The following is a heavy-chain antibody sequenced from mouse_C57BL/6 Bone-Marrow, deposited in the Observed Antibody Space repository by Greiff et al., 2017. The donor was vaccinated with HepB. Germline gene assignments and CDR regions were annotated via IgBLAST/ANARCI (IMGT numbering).Heavy chain of an antibody. CDR2: ISSGGSYT. D-gene: IGHD2-4*01. J-gene: IGHJ3*01. V-gene: IGHV5-6*01. Sequence: EVHLVESGGDLVKPGGSLKLSCAASGFTFSSYGMSWVRQTPDKRLEWVATISSGGSYTYYPDSVKGRFTISRDNAKNTLYLQMSSLKSEDTAMYYCARRHYDWFAYWGQGTLVTVSA. CDR1: GFTFSSYG. CDR3: ARRHYDWFAY.